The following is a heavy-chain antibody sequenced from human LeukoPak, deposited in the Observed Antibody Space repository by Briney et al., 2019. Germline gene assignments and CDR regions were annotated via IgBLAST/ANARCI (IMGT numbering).Heavy chain of an antibody. CDR1: EFSVGSNY. Sequence: PGGTLRLSCAASEFSVGSNYMTWVRQAPGKGLVCVSRINNDGSTTTYADSVKGRFTISRDNAKNTLYLQMNSLRAEDTAVYYCARDVPVDDVFDLWGQGTVVTVSS. CDR2: INNDGSTT. J-gene: IGHJ3*01. V-gene: IGHV3-74*01. CDR3: ARDVPVDDVFDL.